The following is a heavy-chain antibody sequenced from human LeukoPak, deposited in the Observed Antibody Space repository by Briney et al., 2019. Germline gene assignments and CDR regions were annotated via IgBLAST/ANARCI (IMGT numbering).Heavy chain of an antibody. V-gene: IGHV3-30*04. CDR2: ISYDGSNK. CDR3: ARDRVAFDI. Sequence: GRSLRLSCAASGLTFSSYAMHWVRQAPGRGVEWVAVISYDGSNKYYADSVKGRFTISRDNSKNTLYLQMNSLRAEDTAVYYCARDRVAFDIWGQGTMVTVSS. CDR1: GLTFSSYA. J-gene: IGHJ3*02.